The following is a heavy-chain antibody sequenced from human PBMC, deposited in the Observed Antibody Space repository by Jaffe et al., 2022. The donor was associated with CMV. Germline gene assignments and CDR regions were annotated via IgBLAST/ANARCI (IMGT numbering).Heavy chain of an antibody. V-gene: IGHV4-34*01. D-gene: IGHD5-12*01. CDR1: GGSFSGYY. J-gene: IGHJ4*02. Sequence: QVQLQQWGAGLLKPSETLSLTCAVYGGSFSGYYWSWIRQPPGKGLEWIGEINHSGSTNYNPSLKSRVTISVDTSKNQFSLKLSSVTAADTAVYYCARRMSGGYDHFDYWGQGTLVTVSS. CDR2: INHSGST. CDR3: ARRMSGGYDHFDY.